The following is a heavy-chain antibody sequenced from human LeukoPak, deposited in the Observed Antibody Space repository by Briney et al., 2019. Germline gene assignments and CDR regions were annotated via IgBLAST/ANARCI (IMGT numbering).Heavy chain of an antibody. V-gene: IGHV3-53*01. CDR2: IYSGGST. Sequence: PGGSLRLSCAASGFTVSSNYMSWVRQAPGKGLEWVSVIYSGGSTYYADSVKGRFTISRDNSKNTLYLQMNSLRAEDTAVYYCTRERRGYGRSFDIWGQGTMVTVSS. CDR1: GFTVSSNY. CDR3: TRERRGYGRSFDI. J-gene: IGHJ3*02. D-gene: IGHD5-18*01.